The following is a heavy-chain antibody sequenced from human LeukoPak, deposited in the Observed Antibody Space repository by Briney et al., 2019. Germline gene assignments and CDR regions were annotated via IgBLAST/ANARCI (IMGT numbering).Heavy chain of an antibody. D-gene: IGHD6-13*01. CDR2: ISGSGGST. V-gene: IGHV3-23*01. Sequence: PGGSLRLSCAASGFTFSSYWMSWVRQAPGKGLEWVSAISGSGGSTYYADSVKGRFTISRDNSKNTLYLQMNSLRAEDTAVYYCAKDHYSSSWFFDYWGQGTLVTVSS. CDR1: GFTFSSYW. J-gene: IGHJ4*02. CDR3: AKDHYSSSWFFDY.